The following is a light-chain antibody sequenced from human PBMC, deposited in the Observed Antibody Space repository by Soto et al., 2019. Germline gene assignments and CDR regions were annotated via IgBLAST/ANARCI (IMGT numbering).Light chain of an antibody. J-gene: IGKJ1*01. CDR1: QSVDRNY. V-gene: IGKV3-20*01. CDR2: GAS. Sequence: EIVLTHSPGTLSLSPGARATLSCRASQSVDRNYLAWYQQKPGQAPRLLIYGASSRATGIPDRFSGSGSGTDFTLTISRLEPEDFAVYYCQQYGSSPWTFGQGTKVDIK. CDR3: QQYGSSPWT.